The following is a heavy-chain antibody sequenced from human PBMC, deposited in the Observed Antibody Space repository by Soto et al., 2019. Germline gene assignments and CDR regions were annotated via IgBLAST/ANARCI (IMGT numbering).Heavy chain of an antibody. J-gene: IGHJ6*04. Sequence: QVQLVESGGGVVQPGRSLRLSCAASEITFSSYAIHWVRQAPGKGLEWVAVISYDGTKKYYADSVEGRFTISRDNSRNTLYLKMNSVRTEDTVLYYCTKDHGQGVWFAENPYKFYGMGVWGEGTTVTVSS. D-gene: IGHD3-10*01. CDR3: TKDHGQGVWFAENPYKFYGMGV. V-gene: IGHV3-30-3*01. CDR2: ISYDGTKK. CDR1: EITFSSYA.